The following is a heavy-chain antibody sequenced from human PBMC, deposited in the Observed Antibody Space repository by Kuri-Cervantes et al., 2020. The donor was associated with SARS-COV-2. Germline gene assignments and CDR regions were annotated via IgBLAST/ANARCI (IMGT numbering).Heavy chain of an antibody. J-gene: IGHJ4*02. CDR2: INHSGST. Sequence: SETLSLTCTVSGGSISSGSYYWSWVRQPPGKGLEWIGDINHSGSTNYNPSLKSRVTISLDTSTNQFSLKLSSVTAADTAVYYCARVFTASFDFWGQGTLVTVSS. V-gene: IGHV4-39*07. CDR1: GGSISSGSYY. CDR3: ARVFTASFDF.